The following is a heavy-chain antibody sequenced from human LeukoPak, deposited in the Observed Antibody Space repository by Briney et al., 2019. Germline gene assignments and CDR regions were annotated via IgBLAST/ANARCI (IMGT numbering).Heavy chain of an antibody. D-gene: IGHD3-10*01. CDR1: GYSITTGYY. V-gene: IGHV4-38-2*02. CDR2: SYHTGST. CDR3: ARDQDYYGSGSYGPDY. J-gene: IGHJ4*02. Sequence: SETLSLTCTVSGYSITTGYYWGWIRQPPGKGLEWIGSSYHTGSTFYNPSLKSRVTISVDTSKNQFSLKLFSVTAADTAVYYCARDQDYYGSGSYGPDYWGQGILVTVSS.